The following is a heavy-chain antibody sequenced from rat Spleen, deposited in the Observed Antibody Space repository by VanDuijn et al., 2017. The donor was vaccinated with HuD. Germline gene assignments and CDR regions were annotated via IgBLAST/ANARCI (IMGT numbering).Heavy chain of an antibody. CDR1: GVTFSNSY. CDR3: ARRGNSVFWNFDF. CDR2: ISIGGYNT. D-gene: IGHD4-4*01. J-gene: IGHJ1*01. Sequence: EVRLVESGGGLVQPGRSLKLSCAASGVTFSNSYMAWVRQAPTKGLEWVASISIGGYNTYYRDSVKGRFSISRDDAKSTLYLQMDSLRSEDTATYYCARRGNSVFWNFDFWGPGTMVSVSS. V-gene: IGHV5-25*01.